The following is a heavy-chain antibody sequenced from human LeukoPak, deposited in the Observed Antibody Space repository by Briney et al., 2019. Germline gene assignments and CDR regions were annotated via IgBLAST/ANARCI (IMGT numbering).Heavy chain of an antibody. Sequence: GGSLRLSCAASGFTFSGYEMNWVRQAPGKGLEWVSCISSSGSTIYYADSAKGRFTISRDNAKNSLYLQMNSLRAEDTAVYYCALWKYGNSPLDFWGQGTLVTVSS. CDR3: ALWKYGNSPLDF. V-gene: IGHV3-48*03. J-gene: IGHJ4*02. D-gene: IGHD1-7*01. CDR1: GFTFSGYE. CDR2: ISSSGSTI.